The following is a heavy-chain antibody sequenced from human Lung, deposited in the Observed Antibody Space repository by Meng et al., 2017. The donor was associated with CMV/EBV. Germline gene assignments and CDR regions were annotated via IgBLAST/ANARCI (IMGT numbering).Heavy chain of an antibody. D-gene: IGHD2-15*01. CDR1: GFSFSSYG. J-gene: IGHJ6*02. Sequence: GGSLRLSCAASGFSFSSYGMSWVRQAPGKGLEWVAAINNNGDNTYYADSVKGRFTISRDNSKNNLYLQMNSLRSEDTAKYYCAKEIICNGGSCYSSGFRFYYGLAVWGRWTXVAGSS. CDR3: AKEIICNGGSCYSSGFRFYYGLAV. V-gene: IGHV3-23*01. CDR2: INNNGDNT.